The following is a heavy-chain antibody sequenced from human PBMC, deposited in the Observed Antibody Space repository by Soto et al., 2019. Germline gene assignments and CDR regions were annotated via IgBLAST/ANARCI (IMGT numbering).Heavy chain of an antibody. Sequence: QVQLVQSGAEVRKPGASVNISCRASGFTFSDHLINWVRQVPGQSLEWMGWINPDNGNTKYSHTFQGRVTISRHSSASIAYVEGSDLTAEDTAVFYSARDVLSVGTRANDAVDVWGKGTMVTVSS. CDR1: GFTFSDHL. CDR2: INPDNGNT. CDR3: ARDVLSVGTRANDAVDV. D-gene: IGHD2-8*02. J-gene: IGHJ3*01. V-gene: IGHV1-3*01.